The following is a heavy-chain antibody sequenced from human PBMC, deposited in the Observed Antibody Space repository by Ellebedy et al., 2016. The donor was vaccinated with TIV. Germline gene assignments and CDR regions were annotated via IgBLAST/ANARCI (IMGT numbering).Heavy chain of an antibody. J-gene: IGHJ4*02. CDR2: IYTSGST. V-gene: IGHV4-61*02. Sequence: SXTVSGGSISSGAYYWSWIRQPAGKGLEWIGRIYTSGSTNCNPSLKSRITMSLDTSKNQFSLKLSSVIAADTAVYYCARELGNWGQGTLVTVSS. CDR1: GGSISSGAYY. CDR3: ARELGN.